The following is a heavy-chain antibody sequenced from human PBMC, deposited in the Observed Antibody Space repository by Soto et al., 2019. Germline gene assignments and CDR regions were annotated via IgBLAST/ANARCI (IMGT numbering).Heavy chain of an antibody. D-gene: IGHD6-19*01. V-gene: IGHV3-33*01. CDR1: GFTFSSYG. J-gene: IGHJ4*02. Sequence: QVQLVESGGGVVQPGRSLRLSCAASGFTFSSYGMHWVRQAPGKGREWVAVIWYHGSNKYHADSVKGRFTISRDNPQNTLYLQMNSLRAEHTAVYYCARDRDPGQWMTTNYFDYWGQGTLVTVSS. CDR3: ARDRDPGQWMTTNYFDY. CDR2: IWYHGSNK.